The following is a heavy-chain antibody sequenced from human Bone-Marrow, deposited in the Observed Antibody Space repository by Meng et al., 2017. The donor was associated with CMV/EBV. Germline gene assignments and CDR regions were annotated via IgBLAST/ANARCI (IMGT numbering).Heavy chain of an antibody. CDR2: IYSDDST. V-gene: IGHV3-53*01. CDR3: AKALLASTSFNY. CDR1: GFTVSSNY. J-gene: IGHJ4*02. D-gene: IGHD2-2*01. Sequence: GESLKISCAASGFTVSSNYMSWVRQAPGKGLEWVSVIYSDDSTYYADSVKGRFTISRDNSKNTLYLQMNSLRAEDTAVYYCAKALLASTSFNYWGQGTLVTVSS.